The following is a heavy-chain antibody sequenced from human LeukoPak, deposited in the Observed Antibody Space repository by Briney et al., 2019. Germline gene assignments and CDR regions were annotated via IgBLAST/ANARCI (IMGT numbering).Heavy chain of an antibody. Sequence: ASVKVSCKASGGTFSSYAISWVRQAPGQGLEWMGGIIPIFGTANYAQKFQGRVTITADESTSTAYVELSSLRSEDTAVYYCARDSSGRYDAFDIWGQGTMVTVSS. J-gene: IGHJ3*02. CDR3: ARDSSGRYDAFDI. CDR1: GGTFSSYA. V-gene: IGHV1-69*13. CDR2: IIPIFGTA. D-gene: IGHD6-19*01.